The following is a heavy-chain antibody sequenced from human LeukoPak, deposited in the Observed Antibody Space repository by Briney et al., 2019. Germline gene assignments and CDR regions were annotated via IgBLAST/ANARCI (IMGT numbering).Heavy chain of an antibody. D-gene: IGHD3-22*01. CDR1: GFTFSSYA. CDR3: AKGYYYDSSGFQH. CDR2: ISGSGGST. Sequence: PGGSLRLSCAASGFTFSSYAMSWVRQAPGKGLEWVSAISGSGGSTYYADSVKGRFTISRDNSKNTLYLQMNSLRTEDTAVYYCAKGYYYDSSGFQHWGQGTLVTVFS. J-gene: IGHJ1*01. V-gene: IGHV3-23*01.